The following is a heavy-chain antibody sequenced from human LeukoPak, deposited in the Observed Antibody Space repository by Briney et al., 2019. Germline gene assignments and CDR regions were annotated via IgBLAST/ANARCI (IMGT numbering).Heavy chain of an antibody. CDR2: ISSSSTI. CDR3: ARDRSMATPDWFDP. V-gene: IGHV3-48*01. D-gene: IGHD5-24*01. CDR1: GFTFGSYS. Sequence: GGSLRLSCAASGFTFGSYSMNWVRQAPGKGLEWVSYISSSSTIYYADSVKGRFTISRDNAKNSLYLQMNSLRAEDTAVYYCARDRSMATPDWFDPWGQGTLVTVSS. J-gene: IGHJ5*02.